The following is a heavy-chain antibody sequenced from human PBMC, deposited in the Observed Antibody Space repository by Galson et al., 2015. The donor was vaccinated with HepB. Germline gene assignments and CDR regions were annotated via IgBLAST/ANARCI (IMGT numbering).Heavy chain of an antibody. Sequence: SLRLYCAASGFIFSSYGMQWVRQAPGKGLGWVAVISYDGSNKYYADSVKGRFTISRDNSKNTLYLQMNSLRAEDTAVYYCAKEGGYSYGYLVWEGDAFDIWGQGTMVTVSS. CDR3: AKEGGYSYGYLVWEGDAFDI. CDR2: ISYDGSNK. CDR1: GFIFSSYG. D-gene: IGHD5-18*01. J-gene: IGHJ3*02. V-gene: IGHV3-30*18.